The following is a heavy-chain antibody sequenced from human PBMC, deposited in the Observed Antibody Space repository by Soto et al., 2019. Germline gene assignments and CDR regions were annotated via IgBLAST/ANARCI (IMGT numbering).Heavy chain of an antibody. J-gene: IGHJ5*02. CDR2: INSDGSST. Sequence: EVQLVESGGGLVQPGGSVRLSCAASGFTFSNYWMHWVRQDPGKGLVWVSRINSDGSSTSYADSVKGRFTISRDNAKNTLYLQMNSLRAEDTAVYYCARGGDFWTGYSGGENWFDPWGQGTLVTVSS. CDR1: GFTFSNYW. D-gene: IGHD3-3*01. V-gene: IGHV3-74*01. CDR3: ARGGDFWTGYSGGENWFDP.